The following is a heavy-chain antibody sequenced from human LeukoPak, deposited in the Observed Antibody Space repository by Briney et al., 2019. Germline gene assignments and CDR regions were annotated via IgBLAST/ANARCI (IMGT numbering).Heavy chain of an antibody. D-gene: IGHD2-2*01. CDR1: GFTFSSYS. Sequence: GGSLRLSCAASGFTFSSYSMNWVRQAPGKGLEWVSSISSSSSYIYYADSVKGRFTISRDNSKNSLYLQMNSLRAEDTAVYYRATQVVTAANSVDYWGQGTLVTVSS. J-gene: IGHJ4*02. V-gene: IGHV3-21*01. CDR2: ISSSSSYI. CDR3: ATQVVTAANSVDY.